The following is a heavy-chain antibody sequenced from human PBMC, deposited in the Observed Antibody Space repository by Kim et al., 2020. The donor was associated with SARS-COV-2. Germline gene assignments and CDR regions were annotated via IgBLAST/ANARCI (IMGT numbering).Heavy chain of an antibody. CDR3: ASRGHIAAAGTVDV. V-gene: IGHV4-34*01. CDR1: GGSFSGYY. Sequence: SETLSLTCAVYGGSFSGYYWSWIRQPPGKGLEWIGEINHSGSTNYNQSLKSRVTISVDTSKNQFSLKLSSVTAADTAVYYCASRGHIAAAGTVDVWGQGTTVTVSS. CDR2: INHSGST. J-gene: IGHJ6*02. D-gene: IGHD6-13*01.